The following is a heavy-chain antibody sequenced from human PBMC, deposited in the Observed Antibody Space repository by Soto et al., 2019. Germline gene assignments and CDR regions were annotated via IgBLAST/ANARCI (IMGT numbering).Heavy chain of an antibody. J-gene: IGHJ5*02. CDR1: GGSISSRGYY. V-gene: IGHV4-39*01. CDR3: ATSNWFDP. CDR2: IYYIGST. Sequence: QLQLQESGPGLVKPSETLSLTCTVSGGSISSRGYYWGWIRQPPGKGLEWIGTIYYIGSTYYNPSLKSRVTISVDTTKNQFSLKLSSETAADTAVYYCATSNWFDPWGQGTLVTVSS.